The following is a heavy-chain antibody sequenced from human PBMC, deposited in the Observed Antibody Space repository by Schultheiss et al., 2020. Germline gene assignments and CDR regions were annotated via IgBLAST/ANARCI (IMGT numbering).Heavy chain of an antibody. V-gene: IGHV4-61*02. CDR3: ASVRSSSLLERPH. CDR1: GDSISRGSFY. D-gene: IGHD1-1*01. J-gene: IGHJ4*02. CDR2: ISASGST. Sequence: SQTLSLTCTVTGDSISRGSFYWSWIRQPAGKGLEWIGRISASGSTNYNPSLKSRVTISVDKSKNQFSLKLSSVTAADTAVYYCASVRSSSLLERPHWGQGTLVTVSS.